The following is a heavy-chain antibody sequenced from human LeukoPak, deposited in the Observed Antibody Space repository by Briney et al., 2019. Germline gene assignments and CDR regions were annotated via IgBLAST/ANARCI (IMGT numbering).Heavy chain of an antibody. V-gene: IGHV2-70*04. CDR2: IDWDDDK. CDR3: ARTTLYSGAFDI. CDR1: GFSLSTSGMR. Sequence: SGPTLVNPTQTLTLTCAFSGFSLSTSGMRVRWIRQPPGKALEWLARIDWDDDKFYSTSLKTRLTISKDTSKNQVVLTMTNMDPVDTATYYCARTTLYSGAFDIWGQGTMVTVSS. D-gene: IGHD1-26*01. J-gene: IGHJ3*02.